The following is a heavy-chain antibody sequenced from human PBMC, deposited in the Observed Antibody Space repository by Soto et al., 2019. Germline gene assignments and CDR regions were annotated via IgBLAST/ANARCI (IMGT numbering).Heavy chain of an antibody. J-gene: IGHJ4*02. CDR1: GGSVSSGSYY. CDR3: ARDKITGLFDY. CDR2: IYPSGST. D-gene: IGHD2-8*02. Sequence: SETLSLTCTVSGGSVSSGSYYWSWIRQPPGKGLEWIGDIYPSGSTSYNPSLKSRVTISVDTSKNQFSLKLTSVTAADTAVYYCARDKITGLFDYWGQGTLVTVSS. V-gene: IGHV4-61*01.